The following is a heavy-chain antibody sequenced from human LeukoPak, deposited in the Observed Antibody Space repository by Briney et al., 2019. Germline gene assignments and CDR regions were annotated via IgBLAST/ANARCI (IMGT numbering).Heavy chain of an antibody. D-gene: IGHD6-19*01. CDR1: GFTFNIDW. CDR2: IMQVGSEK. V-gene: IGHV3-7*01. CDR3: ARDYDVGGWYFDY. J-gene: IGHJ4*02. Sequence: PGGSLTLSWAASGFTFNIDWMSWVRQAPGKWLEWVANIMQVGSEKYYVDSVKGRFTISRDNAKNSLYLQMNSLRAEDTAVYYCARDYDVGGWYFDYWGQGTLVTVSS.